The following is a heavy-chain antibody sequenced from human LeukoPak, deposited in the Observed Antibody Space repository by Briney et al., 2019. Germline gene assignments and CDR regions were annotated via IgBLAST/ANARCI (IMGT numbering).Heavy chain of an antibody. CDR3: AKTTRDGYNYIDY. Sequence: GGSLRLSCAASGFTFSKAWMTWVRQAPGKGLEWVSGISDGGGYTYYADSVKGRFTISRDNSKNTLYLQMNSLRAEDTAVYYCAKTTRDGYNYIDYWGQGTLVTVSS. V-gene: IGHV3-23*01. CDR1: GFTFSKAW. D-gene: IGHD5-24*01. J-gene: IGHJ4*02. CDR2: ISDGGGYT.